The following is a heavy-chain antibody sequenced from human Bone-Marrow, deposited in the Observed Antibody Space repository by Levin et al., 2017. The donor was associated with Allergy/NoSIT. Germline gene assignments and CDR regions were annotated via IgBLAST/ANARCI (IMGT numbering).Heavy chain of an antibody. CDR3: TDYAY. Sequence: GESLKISCAASGFNFNDAWMSWVRQAPGKGLEWVGRIKKSTEGGTTDYAAPVNGRFTISRDDSENTLYLEMNSLKIEDTGVYYCTDYAYWGRGTLVTVSS. J-gene: IGHJ4*02. CDR1: GFNFNDAW. CDR2: IKKSTEGGTT. D-gene: IGHD4-17*01. V-gene: IGHV3-15*01.